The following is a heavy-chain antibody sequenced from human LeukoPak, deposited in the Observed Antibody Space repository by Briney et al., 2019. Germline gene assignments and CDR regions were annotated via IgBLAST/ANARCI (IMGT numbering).Heavy chain of an antibody. V-gene: IGHV1-69*13. CDR3: ARNRITIFGVVIIPNNWFDP. D-gene: IGHD3-3*01. CDR1: GGTFSSYA. CDR2: IIPIFGTA. Sequence: SVKVSCKASGGTFSSYAISWVRQAPGQGLEWMGGIIPIFGTANYAQKFQGRVTITADESTSTAYMELSSLRTEDTAVYYCARNRITIFGVVIIPNNWFDPWGQGTLVTVSS. J-gene: IGHJ5*02.